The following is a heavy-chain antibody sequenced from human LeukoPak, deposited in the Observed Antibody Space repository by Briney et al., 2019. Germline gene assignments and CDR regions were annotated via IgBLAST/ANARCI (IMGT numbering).Heavy chain of an antibody. V-gene: IGHV1-8*01. CDR3: AREMGDTYYDSSGYGNWFDP. J-gene: IGHJ5*02. D-gene: IGHD3-22*01. CDR1: GYTFTSYD. Sequence: ASVKVSCKASGYTFTSYDINWVRQATGQGLGWMGWMNPNSGNTGYAQKFQGRVTMTTDTSTSTAYMELRSLRSDDTAVYYCAREMGDTYYDSSGYGNWFDPWGQGTLVTVSS. CDR2: MNPNSGNT.